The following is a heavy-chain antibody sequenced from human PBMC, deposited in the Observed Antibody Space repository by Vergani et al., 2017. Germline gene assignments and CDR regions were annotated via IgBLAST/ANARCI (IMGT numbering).Heavy chain of an antibody. J-gene: IGHJ6*02. CDR3: ARDGSGGSPFAMDV. CDR2: IYPSGGT. CDR1: GGTFGSHT. V-gene: IGHV1-69*08. Sequence: QVQLEQSGAEVKKPGSSVTVSCRASGGTFGSHTISWVRQAPGQGLEWMGKIYPSGGTNYAQKFQGRVTMTKDTSTSTVDMELSSLRSEDTAMYYCARDGSGGSPFAMDVWGQGTTVTVSS. D-gene: IGHD2-15*01.